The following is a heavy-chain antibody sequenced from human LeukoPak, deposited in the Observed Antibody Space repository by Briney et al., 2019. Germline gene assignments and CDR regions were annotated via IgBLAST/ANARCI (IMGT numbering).Heavy chain of an antibody. CDR3: ARVYQSTSGRAIDY. CDR2: IKQDGSAK. D-gene: IGHD2-2*01. CDR1: GFTLSSYW. V-gene: IGHV3-7*01. Sequence: GGSLRLSCAASGFTLSSYWMSWVRQAPGKGLEWVANIKQDGSAKDYVDSVKGRFTISRENAKNSLYLQMNSLGVDDTAIYYCARVYQSTSGRAIDYWGQGTLVTVSS. J-gene: IGHJ4*02.